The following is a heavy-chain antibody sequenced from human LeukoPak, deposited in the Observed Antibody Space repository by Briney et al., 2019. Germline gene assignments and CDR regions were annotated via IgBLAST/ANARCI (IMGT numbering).Heavy chain of an antibody. D-gene: IGHD5-12*01. CDR1: GYSISSDYY. J-gene: IGHJ6*03. CDR3: ARLSGRYYYMDV. Sequence: PSETLSLTCAVSGYSISSDYYWGCIRQPPGKGLEWIGTIYHSGSTYYNPSLKSRLTISVDTSKNQFSLKLSSVTAADTAVYYCARLSGRYYYMDVWGKGTTVTVSS. V-gene: IGHV4-38-2*01. CDR2: IYHSGST.